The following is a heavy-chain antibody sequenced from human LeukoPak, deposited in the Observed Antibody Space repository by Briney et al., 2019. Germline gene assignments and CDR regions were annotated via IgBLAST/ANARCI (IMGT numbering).Heavy chain of an antibody. CDR3: ARGVRDFWSGYPGSDAFDI. J-gene: IGHJ3*02. CDR2: INHSGST. Sequence: SETLSLTCAVYGGSFSGYYWSWIRQPPGKGLEWIGEINHSGSTNYNPSLKSRVTISVDTSKNQFSLKLSSVTAADTAVYYCARGVRDFWSGYPGSDAFDIWGQGTMVTVSS. V-gene: IGHV4-34*01. CDR1: GGSFSGYY. D-gene: IGHD3-3*01.